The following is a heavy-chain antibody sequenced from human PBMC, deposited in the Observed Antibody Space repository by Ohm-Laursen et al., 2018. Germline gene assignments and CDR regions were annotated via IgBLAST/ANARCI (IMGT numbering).Heavy chain of an antibody. Sequence: SETLSLTCTVSGGSISNYYWSWIRQPPGKGLEWIGYIYYSGSTNYNPSLKSRVTISVDASKNEFSLRLESVTAADTAVYYCARGRYSGSSVAFYYFDYWGQGTLVTVSS. CDR3: ARGRYSGSSVAFYYFDY. J-gene: IGHJ4*02. CDR1: GGSISNYY. D-gene: IGHD1-26*01. CDR2: IYYSGST. V-gene: IGHV4-59*01.